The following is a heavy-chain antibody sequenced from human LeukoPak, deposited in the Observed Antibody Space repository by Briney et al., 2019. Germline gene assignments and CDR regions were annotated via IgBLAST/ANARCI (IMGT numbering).Heavy chain of an antibody. CDR1: GYTLTELS. V-gene: IGHV1-24*01. D-gene: IGHD6-19*01. J-gene: IGHJ4*02. Sequence: GASVKVSCKVSGYTLTELSMHWVRQAPGKGLEWMGGFDPEDGETIYAQKFQGRVTMTEDTSTDTAYMELSSLRSEDTAVYYCATVPFNQWLAPEFDYWGQGTLVTVSS. CDR2: FDPEDGET. CDR3: ATVPFNQWLAPEFDY.